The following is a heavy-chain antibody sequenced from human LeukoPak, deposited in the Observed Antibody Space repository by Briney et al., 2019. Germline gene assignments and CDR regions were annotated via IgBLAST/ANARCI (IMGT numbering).Heavy chain of an antibody. D-gene: IGHD3-9*01. J-gene: IGHJ5*02. CDR3: ARHLVHYDDILTGYPDWFDP. CDR1: GGSISSSSYY. Sequence: PSETLSLTCTVSGGSISSSSYYWGWIRQPPGKGLEWIGSIYYSGSTYYNPSLKSRVTISVDTSKNQFSLKLSSVTAADTAVYYCARHLVHYDDILTGYPDWFDPWGRGTLVTVSS. V-gene: IGHV4-39*01. CDR2: IYYSGST.